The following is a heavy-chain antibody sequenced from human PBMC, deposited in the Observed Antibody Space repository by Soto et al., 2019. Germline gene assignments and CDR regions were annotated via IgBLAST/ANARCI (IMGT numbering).Heavy chain of an antibody. V-gene: IGHV3-53*01. CDR2: IYSGGST. J-gene: IGHJ6*02. CDR3: ARQSSGYYCYYGMDV. D-gene: IGHD3-22*01. CDR1: GFTVSSNY. Sequence: PGGSLILSCAASGFTVSSNYMSWVREAPGKGLEWVSVIYSGGSTYYADSVKGRFTISRDNSKNTLYLQMNSLRAEDTAVYYCARQSSGYYCYYGMDVWGQGTTVTVSS.